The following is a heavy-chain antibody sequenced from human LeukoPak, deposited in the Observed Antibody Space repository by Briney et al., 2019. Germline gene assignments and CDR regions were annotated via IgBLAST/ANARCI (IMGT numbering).Heavy chain of an antibody. D-gene: IGHD3-22*01. CDR3: ARGGNYYDSSGYSLGY. V-gene: IGHV4-59*01. CDR2: IYYSGST. Sequence: SETLSLTCTVSGGSISSYYWSWIRQPPGKGLEWIGYIYYSGSTNYNPFLKSRVTISVDTSKNQFSLKLSSVTAADTAVYYCARGGNYYDSSGYSLGYWGQGTLVTVSS. CDR1: GGSISSYY. J-gene: IGHJ4*02.